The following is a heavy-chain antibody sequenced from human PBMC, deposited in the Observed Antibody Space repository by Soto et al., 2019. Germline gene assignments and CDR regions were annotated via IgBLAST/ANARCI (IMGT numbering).Heavy chain of an antibody. CDR2: IYPTGST. V-gene: IGHV4-4*07. Sequence: QVQLQESGPGLVKPSETLSLSCTVSGDSFSNYYCNWVRKSAGKGLEWIGRIYPTGSTTYNPSLKSRLTMSVDTSKNQFSLRLTSMTAADTAVYYCATGRSEVVPGAMDTWCQGTLVTVSS. D-gene: IGHD2-2*01. CDR1: GDSFSNYY. CDR3: ATGRSEVVPGAMDT. J-gene: IGHJ5*02.